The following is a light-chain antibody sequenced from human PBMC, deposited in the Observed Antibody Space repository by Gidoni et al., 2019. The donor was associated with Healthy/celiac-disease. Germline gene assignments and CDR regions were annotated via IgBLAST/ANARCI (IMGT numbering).Light chain of an antibody. V-gene: IGKV1-8*01. CDR2: AAS. J-gene: IGKJ2*01. CDR3: QQYYSYPYT. Sequence: AIRMTQSPSSFSASTGDRVTITCRASQGISSYLAWYQQKPGKAPKLLIYAASTLQSGVPSRFSGSGPGTDFTLTISCLQSEDFATYYCQQYYSYPYTFXQXTKLEIK. CDR1: QGISSY.